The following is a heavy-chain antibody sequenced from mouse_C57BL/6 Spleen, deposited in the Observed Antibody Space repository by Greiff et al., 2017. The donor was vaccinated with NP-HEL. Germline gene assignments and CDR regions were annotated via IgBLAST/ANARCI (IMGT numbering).Heavy chain of an antibody. CDR2: INPINGGT. CDR1: GYTFTDYY. Sequence: EVKLQQSGPELVKPGASVKISCEASGYTFTDYYMNWVKQSHGKSLEWIGDINPINGGTSYNQKFKGKATLTVDKSSSTAYMELRSLTSGDSAVYYCARSAYYSNSFDYWGQGTTLTVSS. J-gene: IGHJ2*01. V-gene: IGHV1-26*01. D-gene: IGHD2-5*01. CDR3: ARSAYYSNSFDY.